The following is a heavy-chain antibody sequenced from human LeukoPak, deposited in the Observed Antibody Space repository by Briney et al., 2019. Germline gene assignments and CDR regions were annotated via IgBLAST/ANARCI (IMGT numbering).Heavy chain of an antibody. J-gene: IGHJ4*02. CDR1: GFTFSNFA. D-gene: IGHD3-9*01. CDR2: ISYDGSNQ. Sequence: GRFLRLSCAASGFTFSNFAMHWVRQAPGKGLEWVAIISYDGSNQYYADSVKGRFTISRDSSQNTLYLQVNSLRAEDTAVYYCARELTGYWQQYWGQGTLVTVSS. CDR3: ARELTGYWQQY. V-gene: IGHV3-30*04.